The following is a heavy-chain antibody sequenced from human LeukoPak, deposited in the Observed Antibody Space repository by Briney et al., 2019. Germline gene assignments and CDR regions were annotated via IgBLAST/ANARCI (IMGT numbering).Heavy chain of an antibody. D-gene: IGHD2-15*01. CDR2: VSSDGTT. Sequence: PSETLSLTCSVSGDSVTSSYWNWIRQPPGKGLEWIGYVSSDGTTNYTPSLRSRLIMSVDTAKNDISLILTSVTASHTTIYYCARLDCFVEGCYNHWGRGTLVTVSS. CDR1: GDSVTSSY. CDR3: ARLDCFVEGCYNH. V-gene: IGHV4-59*08. J-gene: IGHJ4*02.